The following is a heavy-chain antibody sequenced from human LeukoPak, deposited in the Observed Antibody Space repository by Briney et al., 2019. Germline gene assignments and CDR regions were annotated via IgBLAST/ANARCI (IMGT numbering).Heavy chain of an antibody. V-gene: IGHV3-21*01. Sequence: PGGSLRLSCAASGFTFSSYSMNWVRQAPGKGLEWVSSISSSSSYIYYADSVKGRFTISRDNAKNSLYLQMNSLRAEDTAAYYCARGLTTGWFDPWGQGTLVTVSS. CDR2: ISSSSSYI. J-gene: IGHJ5*02. CDR3: ARGLTTGWFDP. CDR1: GFTFSSYS. D-gene: IGHD4-11*01.